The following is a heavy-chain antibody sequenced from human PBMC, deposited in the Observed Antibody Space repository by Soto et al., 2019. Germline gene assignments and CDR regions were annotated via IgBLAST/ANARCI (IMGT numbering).Heavy chain of an antibody. D-gene: IGHD4-17*01. Sequence: SVKVSCKASGGTFSSYAISWARQAPGQGLEWMGGIIPIFGTANYAQKFQGRVTITADKSTSTAYMELSSLRSEDTAVYYCARGKASMTTVTTPYYYYYYGMDVWGQGTTVTVSS. CDR3: ARGKASMTTVTTPYYYYYYGMDV. CDR2: IIPIFGTA. J-gene: IGHJ6*02. V-gene: IGHV1-69*06. CDR1: GGTFSSYA.